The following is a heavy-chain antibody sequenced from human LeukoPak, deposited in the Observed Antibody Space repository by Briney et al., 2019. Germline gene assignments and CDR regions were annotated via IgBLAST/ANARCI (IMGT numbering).Heavy chain of an antibody. CDR3: ARDPLPAAIEYFQH. Sequence: GGSLRLSCAASGFTFSSYAMHWVRQAPGKGLEWVAVISYDGSNKYYADSVKGRFTISGDNSKNTLYLQMNSLRAEDTAVYYCARDPLPAAIEYFQHWGQGTLVTVSS. D-gene: IGHD2-2*01. CDR1: GFTFSSYA. J-gene: IGHJ1*01. CDR2: ISYDGSNK. V-gene: IGHV3-30-3*01.